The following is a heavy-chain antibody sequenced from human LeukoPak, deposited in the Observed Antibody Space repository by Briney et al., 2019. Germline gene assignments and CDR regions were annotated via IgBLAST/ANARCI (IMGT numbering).Heavy chain of an antibody. D-gene: IGHD2-15*01. CDR1: GGTFSSYA. V-gene: IGHV1-69*04. CDR3: ARAGYCSGGSCLDWFDP. Sequence: GSSVKVSCKASGGTFSSYAISWVRQAPGQGLEWMGRIIPILGIANYAQKFQGRVTITADKSTSTAYMELSSLRSEDTAVYYCARAGYCSGGSCLDWFDPWGQGTLVTVSS. CDR2: IIPILGIA. J-gene: IGHJ5*02.